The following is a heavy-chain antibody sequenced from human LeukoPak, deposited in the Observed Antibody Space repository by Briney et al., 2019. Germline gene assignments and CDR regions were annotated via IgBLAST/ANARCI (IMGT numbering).Heavy chain of an antibody. D-gene: IGHD3-22*01. Sequence: SETLSLTCTVSGGSISSYYWSWIRQPPGKGLEWIGYIYYSGSTNYNPSLKSRVTISVDTSKNQFSLKLSSVTAADTAVYYCARVYDSEGYFDYWGQGTLVTVSS. CDR1: GGSISSYY. V-gene: IGHV4-59*01. CDR3: ARVYDSEGYFDY. J-gene: IGHJ4*02. CDR2: IYYSGST.